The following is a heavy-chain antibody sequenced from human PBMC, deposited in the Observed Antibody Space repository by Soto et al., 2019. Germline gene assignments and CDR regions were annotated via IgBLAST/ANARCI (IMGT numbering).Heavy chain of an antibody. Sequence: ASVKVCCKASGYTFTGYYVHWVRQAPGQGLEWMGWINPNSGGTNYAQKFQGWVTMTRDTSISTAYMELSRLRSDDTAVYYCARDGLEPDDAFDIWGQGTMVTVSS. CDR3: ARDGLEPDDAFDI. CDR1: GYTFTGYY. J-gene: IGHJ3*02. V-gene: IGHV1-2*04. CDR2: INPNSGGT. D-gene: IGHD1-1*01.